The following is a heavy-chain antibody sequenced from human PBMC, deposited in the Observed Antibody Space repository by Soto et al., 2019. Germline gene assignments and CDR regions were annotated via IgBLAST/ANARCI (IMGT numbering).Heavy chain of an antibody. CDR1: GGSIISYY. Sequence: PSETLSLTCTVSGGSIISYYWSWILQSAGKGLEWIGYIYDTGRTNYNPSLKRRVTLSVDTSKNQFSLKLSSVTAADTAVYYCARLTGTKIDYWGQGTLVTVSS. V-gene: IGHV4-59*08. CDR3: ARLTGTKIDY. CDR2: IYDTGRT. D-gene: IGHD1-20*01. J-gene: IGHJ4*02.